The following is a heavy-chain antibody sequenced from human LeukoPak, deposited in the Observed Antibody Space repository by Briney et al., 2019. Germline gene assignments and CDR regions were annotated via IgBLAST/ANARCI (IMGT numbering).Heavy chain of an antibody. D-gene: IGHD2-15*01. V-gene: IGHV3-11*06. CDR3: ARVACGGGSCHYN. CDR2: ISSTSDYT. J-gene: IGHJ4*02. CDR1: GFTFSDYY. Sequence: GGSLRLSCAASGFTFSDYYISWVRQAPGKGLEWVSYISSTSDYTNYADSVKGQFTISRDNAQKSLFLQMNSLRVEDTAVYYCARVACGGGSCHYNWGQGTLVTVSS.